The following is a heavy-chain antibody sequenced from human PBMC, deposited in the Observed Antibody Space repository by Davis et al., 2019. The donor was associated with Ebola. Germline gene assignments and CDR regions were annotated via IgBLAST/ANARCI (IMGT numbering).Heavy chain of an antibody. Sequence: GGSLRLSCAASEFMVSSHHMTWVRQAPGKGLEWVSLISSSGARTYYADSVKGRFTSSRDDSKNTLYLEMNSLGAEDTAVYYCGGYTINYYYGMDVWGQGTTVTVSS. CDR2: ISSSGART. V-gene: IGHV3-23*01. J-gene: IGHJ6*02. D-gene: IGHD5-18*01. CDR3: GGYTINYYYGMDV. CDR1: EFMVSSHH.